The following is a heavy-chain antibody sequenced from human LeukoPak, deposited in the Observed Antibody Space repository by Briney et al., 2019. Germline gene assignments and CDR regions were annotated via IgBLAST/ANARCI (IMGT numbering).Heavy chain of an antibody. CDR3: ARDQEGFGY. Sequence: ASVKVSCKASGYTFTGYYIHWVRQAPGQGLEWMGMIYPRDGSTSYAQKFQGRVTVTRDTSTSTVHMELSGLRSEDTAVYYCARDQEGFGYWGQGTLVTVSS. V-gene: IGHV1-46*01. CDR1: GYTFTGYY. CDR2: IYPRDGST. J-gene: IGHJ4*02.